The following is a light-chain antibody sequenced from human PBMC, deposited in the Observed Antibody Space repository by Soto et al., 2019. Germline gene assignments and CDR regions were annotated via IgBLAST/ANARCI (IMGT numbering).Light chain of an antibody. V-gene: IGKV3D-20*02. CDR3: HQRSSWPRGT. CDR2: GAS. J-gene: IGKJ1*01. CDR1: QSVNSR. Sequence: EIVLTQSPGTLSLSPGERATLSCRASQSVNSRLAWYQHKPGQAPRLLISGASSRATGIPDRFSGSGSATDFTLTISRLEPEDFAVFYCHQRSSWPRGTFGQGTKVDI.